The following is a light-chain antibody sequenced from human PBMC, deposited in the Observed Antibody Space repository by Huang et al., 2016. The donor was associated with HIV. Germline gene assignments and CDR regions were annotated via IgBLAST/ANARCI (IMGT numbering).Light chain of an antibody. CDR3: QQYNNWRT. Sequence: EIVLTQSPATLSLSPGERATLSCRASQSVSSYLAWYQQKPGQAPRLLIYDASNRATGIPARFSGSGSGTDFTLTINNVQSEDFALYYCQQYNNWRTFGQGTKV. J-gene: IGKJ1*01. CDR1: QSVSSY. CDR2: DAS. V-gene: IGKV3-11*01.